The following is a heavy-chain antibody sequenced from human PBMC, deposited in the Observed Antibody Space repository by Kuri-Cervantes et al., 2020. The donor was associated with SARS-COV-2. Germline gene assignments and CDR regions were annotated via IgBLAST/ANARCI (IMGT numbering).Heavy chain of an antibody. D-gene: IGHD1-26*01. CDR3: ARSSGSCYSWFDP. CDR1: AGSLSSYY. CDR2: IYYSGST. J-gene: IGHJ5*02. V-gene: IGHV4-59*07. Sequence: LDTLSLTCTVSAGSLSSYYWSWIRQPPGKGLEWIGYIYYSGSTNYNPSLKSRLTISVDTSKNQFSLKLISVTAADTAIYYCARSSGSCYSWFDPWGQGTLVTVSS.